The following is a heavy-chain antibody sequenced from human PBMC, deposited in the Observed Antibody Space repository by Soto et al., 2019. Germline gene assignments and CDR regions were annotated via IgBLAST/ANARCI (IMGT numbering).Heavy chain of an antibody. CDR3: ARDLAYCGGDCYPIDY. CDR1: GYTFTSNG. J-gene: IGHJ4*02. Sequence: GASVKVSCKASGYTFTSNGISWVRQAPGQGLEWMGWISAYNGNTNYAQKLQGRVTMTTDTSTSTAYMELRSLRSDDTAVYYRARDLAYCGGDCYPIDYWGQGTLVTSPQ. CDR2: ISAYNGNT. D-gene: IGHD2-21*02. V-gene: IGHV1-18*01.